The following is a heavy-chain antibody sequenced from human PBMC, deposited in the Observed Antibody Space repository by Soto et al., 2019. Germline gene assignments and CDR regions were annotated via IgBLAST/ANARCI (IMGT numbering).Heavy chain of an antibody. V-gene: IGHV6-1*01. CDR1: GYSDSSNSAA. CDR3: ARDNGPTGTTTWFDP. CDR2: TYYRSKWYN. J-gene: IGHJ5*02. D-gene: IGHD1-1*01. Sequence: QTLSLRCAISGYSDSSNSAAWNLIRQSPSRGLEWLGRTYYRSKWYNDYAVSVKSRITINPDTSKNQFSLQLNSVTPEDTAVYYCARDNGPTGTTTWFDPWGQGTLVTVSS.